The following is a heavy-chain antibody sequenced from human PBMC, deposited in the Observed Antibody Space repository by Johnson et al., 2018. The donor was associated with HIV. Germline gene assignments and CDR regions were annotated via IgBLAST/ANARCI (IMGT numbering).Heavy chain of an antibody. CDR1: GFTFRSYA. D-gene: IGHD3-3*01. Sequence: QVQLVESGGGVVQPGRSLSLSCTASGFTFRSYAMHWVRQAPGKGLEWVALISYDGSNKYYADSVKGRFTISRDTSKTTLYLQLNSLTSEAPAVYYCAKDLGGNTTDECGTDYYDVWNTYPVQDPRVVVGAFDIWGHGTMVTVSS. CDR3: AKDLGGNTTDECGTDYYDVWNTYPVQDPRVVVGAFDI. J-gene: IGHJ3*02. V-gene: IGHV3-30*18. CDR2: ISYDGSNK.